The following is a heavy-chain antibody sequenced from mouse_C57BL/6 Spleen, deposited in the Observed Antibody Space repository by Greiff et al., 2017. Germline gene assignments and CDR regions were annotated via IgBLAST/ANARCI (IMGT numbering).Heavy chain of an antibody. CDR2: ISSGGDYI. V-gene: IGHV5-9-1*02. CDR3: TRGNTTVGFAY. Sequence: EVQVVESGEGLVKPGGSLKLSCAASGFTFSSYAMSWVRQTPEKRLEWVAYISSGGDYIYYADTVKGRFTISRDNARNTLYLQMSSLKSEDTAMYYCTRGNTTVGFAYWGQGTLVTVSA. J-gene: IGHJ3*01. CDR1: GFTFSSYA. D-gene: IGHD1-1*01.